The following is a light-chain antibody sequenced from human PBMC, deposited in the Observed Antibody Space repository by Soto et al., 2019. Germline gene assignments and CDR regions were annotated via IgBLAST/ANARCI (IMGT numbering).Light chain of an antibody. Sequence: PGESATLSCRASRSVSNYLAWYQQKPGQAPRLLIYRASIRATGVPARFSGSGSGTEFTLTISGLQSEDVSIYFCQHYNFWPHSFGQGTKVDIK. J-gene: IGKJ2*01. CDR1: RSVSNY. CDR2: RAS. CDR3: QHYNFWPHS. V-gene: IGKV3-15*01.